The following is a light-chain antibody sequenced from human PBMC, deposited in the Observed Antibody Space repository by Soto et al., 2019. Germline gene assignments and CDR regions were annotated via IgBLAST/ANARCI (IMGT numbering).Light chain of an antibody. CDR1: SSDVGGYNY. CDR2: DVS. V-gene: IGLV2-14*01. CDR3: SSYTSSSTLYV. Sequence: QYALTQPASVSGSPGQSITISCTGTSSDVGGYNYVSWYQQHPGKAPKLMIYDVSNRPSGVSNRFSGSKSGNTASLTISGLQAEDEADYYGSSYTSSSTLYVFGTGTKLTVL. J-gene: IGLJ1*01.